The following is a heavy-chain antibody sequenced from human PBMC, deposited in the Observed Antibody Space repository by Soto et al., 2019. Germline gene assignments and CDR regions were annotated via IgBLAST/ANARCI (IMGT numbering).Heavy chain of an antibody. D-gene: IGHD3-3*01. CDR2: IYHSGST. CDR3: ASLRFLEWFLDY. Sequence: PSETRSLTCAVSGGSISSGGYSWSWIRQPPGKGLEWIGYIYHSGSTYYNPSLKSRVTISVDRSKNQFSLKLSSVTAADTAVYYCASLRFLEWFLDYWGQGTLVTVSS. V-gene: IGHV4-30-2*01. J-gene: IGHJ4*02. CDR1: GGSISSGGYS.